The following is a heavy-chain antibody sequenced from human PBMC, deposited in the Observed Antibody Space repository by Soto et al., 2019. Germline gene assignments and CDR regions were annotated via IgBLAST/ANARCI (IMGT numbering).Heavy chain of an antibody. Sequence: GGSLRLSCVGSGFSFSDHSMNWVRRAPGKGLQWVSYISSSGDNIHYADSVKGRFTVSRDNAKNTLFLRMNSLRDDDTAMYYCQRLPKGSLVTAWGQGPLATVSS. CDR2: ISSSGDNI. J-gene: IGHJ4*02. CDR3: QRLPKGSLVTA. CDR1: GFSFSDHS. V-gene: IGHV3-48*02. D-gene: IGHD2-21*02.